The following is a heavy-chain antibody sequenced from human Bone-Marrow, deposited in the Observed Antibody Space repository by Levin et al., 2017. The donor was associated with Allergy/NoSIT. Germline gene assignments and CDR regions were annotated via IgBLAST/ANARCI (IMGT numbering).Heavy chain of an antibody. J-gene: IGHJ6*02. CDR3: AVWGSTSAIPPENYYYYGMDV. CDR1: GGTFSSYA. V-gene: IGHV1-69*13. D-gene: IGHD2-2*01. Sequence: SVKVSCKASGGTFSSYAISWVRQAPGQGLEWMGGIIPIFGTANYAQKFQGRVTITADESTSTAYMELSSLRSEDTAVYYCAVWGSTSAIPPENYYYYGMDVWGQGTTVTVSS. CDR2: IIPIFGTA.